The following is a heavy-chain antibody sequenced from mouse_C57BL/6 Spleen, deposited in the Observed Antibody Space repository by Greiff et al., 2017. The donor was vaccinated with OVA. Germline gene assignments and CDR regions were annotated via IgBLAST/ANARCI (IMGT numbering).Heavy chain of an antibody. Sequence: QVQLQQSGAELVKPGASVKISCKASGYAFSSYWMNWVKQRPGKGLEWIGQIYPGDGDTNYNGKFKGKATLTADKSSSTAYMQLSSLTSEDSAVYFCASLRCYYAMDYWGQGTSVTVSS. V-gene: IGHV1-80*01. CDR3: ASLRCYYAMDY. D-gene: IGHD1-1*01. CDR2: IYPGDGDT. CDR1: GYAFSSYW. J-gene: IGHJ4*01.